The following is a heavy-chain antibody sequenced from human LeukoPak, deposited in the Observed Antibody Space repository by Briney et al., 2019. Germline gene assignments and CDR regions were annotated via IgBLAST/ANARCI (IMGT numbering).Heavy chain of an antibody. V-gene: IGHV3-48*01. CDR2: ISSSSSTI. D-gene: IGHD2-2*01. J-gene: IGHJ6*02. CDR3: AKGPPRRRCSSTSCPPPYYYYGMDV. CDR1: GFTFSSYS. Sequence: PGGSLRLSCAASGFTFSSYSMNWVRQAPGKGLEWVSYISSSSSTIYYADSVKGRFTISRDNSKNTLYLQMNSLRAEDTAVYYCAKGPPRRRCSSTSCPPPYYYYGMDVWGQGTTVTVSS.